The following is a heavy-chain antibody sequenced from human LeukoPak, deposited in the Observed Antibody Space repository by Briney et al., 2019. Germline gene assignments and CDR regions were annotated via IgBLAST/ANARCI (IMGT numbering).Heavy chain of an antibody. CDR3: ARGPLNAVAFDY. J-gene: IGHJ4*02. D-gene: IGHD2-8*01. CDR1: GFTFSNYA. V-gene: IGHV3-30*04. CDR2: ISYDGSNK. Sequence: PGGSLRLSCAASGFTFSNYAMHWVRQAPGKGLEWVAVISYDGSNKYYADSVKGRFTISRDNSKNTLYLQMNSLRTEDMAVYYCARGPLNAVAFDYWGQGTLVTVSS.